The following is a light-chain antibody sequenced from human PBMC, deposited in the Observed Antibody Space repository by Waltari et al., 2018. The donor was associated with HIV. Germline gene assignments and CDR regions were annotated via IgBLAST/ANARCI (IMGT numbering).Light chain of an antibody. CDR2: KNN. Sequence: QSVLTQPPSASATPGQRVTISCSGTRSNIGSNFVFWYQQFPGTAPKLLMYKNNKRLSGVPDRFSCSKSGTSASLAISGLRSEDEAVYYCAAWDDRLRGHVVFGGGTNLTV. J-gene: IGLJ2*01. V-gene: IGLV1-47*01. CDR3: AAWDDRLRGHVV. CDR1: RSNIGSNF.